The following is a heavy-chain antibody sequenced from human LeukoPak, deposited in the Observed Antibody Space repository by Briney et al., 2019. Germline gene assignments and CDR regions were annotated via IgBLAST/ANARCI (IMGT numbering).Heavy chain of an antibody. D-gene: IGHD4-17*01. CDR3: AREAVTRNYFDY. CDR2: IYSGGST. J-gene: IGHJ4*02. CDR1: GFTVSSNY. Sequence: GGSLRLSCAASGFTVSSNYMNWVRQAPGKGLEWVSVIYSGGSTYYADSVKGRFTISRDNSKNTLYLQMNSLRAENTAVYYCAREAVTRNYFDYWGQGTLVTVSS. V-gene: IGHV3-53*01.